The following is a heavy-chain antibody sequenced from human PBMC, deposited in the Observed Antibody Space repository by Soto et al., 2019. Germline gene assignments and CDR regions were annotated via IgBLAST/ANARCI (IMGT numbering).Heavy chain of an antibody. Sequence: GGSLRLSCAVSGFTFSDYGMHWVRQAPGKGLEWVAVMSYAITYKYYADSVKGRFTISRDLSGNTLFLQMNSLRLEDTAVYFCAKEMYPRTVLDSSSPWGDYWGQGTLVTVSS. V-gene: IGHV3-30*18. D-gene: IGHD6-6*01. CDR2: MSYAITYK. CDR1: GFTFSDYG. J-gene: IGHJ4*02. CDR3: AKEMYPRTVLDSSSPWGDY.